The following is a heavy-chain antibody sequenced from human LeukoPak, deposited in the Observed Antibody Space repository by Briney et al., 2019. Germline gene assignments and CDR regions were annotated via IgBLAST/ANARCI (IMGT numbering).Heavy chain of an antibody. CDR1: GGSISSYY. Sequence: PSETLSLTCTVSGGSISSYYWSWIRQPAGKGLEWIGRIYTSGSTNYNPSLKSRVTMSVDTSKNQFSLRLSSVTAADTAVYYCARDLATMVQGVIRHYYYYMDVWGKGTTVTVSS. CDR3: ARDLATMVQGVIRHYYYYMDV. CDR2: IYTSGST. V-gene: IGHV4-4*07. D-gene: IGHD3-10*01. J-gene: IGHJ6*03.